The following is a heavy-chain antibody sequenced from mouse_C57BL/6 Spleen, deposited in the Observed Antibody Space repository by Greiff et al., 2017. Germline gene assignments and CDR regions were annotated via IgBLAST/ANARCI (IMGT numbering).Heavy chain of an antibody. CDR2: IRSKSNSYAT. V-gene: IGHV10-1*01. Sequence: EVMLVESGGGLVQPTGSLKLSCAASGFSFNTYAMNWVRQAPGKGLEGVARIRSKSNSYATYYADSVKDRFTISRDDSESMLYLQMNNLRTEDTAMYYCVRLGNDRAMDYWGQGTSVTVSS. D-gene: IGHD2-3*01. CDR3: VRLGNDRAMDY. J-gene: IGHJ4*01. CDR1: GFSFNTYA.